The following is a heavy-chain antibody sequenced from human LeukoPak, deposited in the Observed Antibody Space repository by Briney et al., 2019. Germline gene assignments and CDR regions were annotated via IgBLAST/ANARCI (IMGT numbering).Heavy chain of an antibody. D-gene: IGHD1-26*01. J-gene: IGHJ4*02. Sequence: GGSLRLSCAASGFTFSSYAMHWVRQAPGKGLEWVAVISYDGSNKYYADSVKGRFTISRDNSKNTLYLQMNSLRAEDTAVYYCARGRGGPTGGATSPYYFDYWGQGTLVTVSS. CDR2: ISYDGSNK. CDR1: GFTFSSYA. CDR3: ARGRGGPTGGATSPYYFDY. V-gene: IGHV3-30-3*01.